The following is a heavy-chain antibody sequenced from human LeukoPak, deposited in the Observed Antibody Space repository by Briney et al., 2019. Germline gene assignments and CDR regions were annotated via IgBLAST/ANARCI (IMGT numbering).Heavy chain of an antibody. Sequence: GGSLRLSCAASGFTFSSYAMHWVRQAPGKGLEWVAVISYDGSNKYYADSVKGRFTISRDNSKNTLYLQMNSLRAEGTAVYYCARGGYSGYDRIDYWGQGTLVTVSS. CDR2: ISYDGSNK. J-gene: IGHJ4*02. D-gene: IGHD5-12*01. V-gene: IGHV3-30*04. CDR1: GFTFSSYA. CDR3: ARGGYSGYDRIDY.